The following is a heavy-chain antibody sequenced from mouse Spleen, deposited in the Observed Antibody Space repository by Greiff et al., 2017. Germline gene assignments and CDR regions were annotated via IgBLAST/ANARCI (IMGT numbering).Heavy chain of an antibody. J-gene: IGHJ1*01. CDR3: AREGEITTATSYFDV. V-gene: IGHV1-14*01. CDR2: INPYNDGT. CDR1: GYTFTSYV. Sequence: EVHLVESGPELVKPGASVKMSCKASGYTFTSYVMHWVKQKPGQGLEWIGYINPYNDGTKYNEKFKGKATLTSDKSSSTAYMELSSLTSEDSAVYYCAREGEITTATSYFDVWGAGTTVTVSS. D-gene: IGHD1-2*01.